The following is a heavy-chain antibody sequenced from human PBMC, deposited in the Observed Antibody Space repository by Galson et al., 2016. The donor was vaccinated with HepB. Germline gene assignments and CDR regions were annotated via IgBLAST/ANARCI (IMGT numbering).Heavy chain of an antibody. V-gene: IGHV4-4*07. CDR1: GDSITTYY. Sequence: SETLSLTCSVSGDSITTYYWTWIRQPAGKGLEWIGRVYTSGNTDYNPSLKSRVTISVDTSKNQFSLKLSSVTAADTAVYYCARHRAYGDSPAAFEIWGQGTMVTVSS. J-gene: IGHJ3*02. CDR3: ARHRAYGDSPAAFEI. D-gene: IGHD2-21*02. CDR2: VYTSGNT.